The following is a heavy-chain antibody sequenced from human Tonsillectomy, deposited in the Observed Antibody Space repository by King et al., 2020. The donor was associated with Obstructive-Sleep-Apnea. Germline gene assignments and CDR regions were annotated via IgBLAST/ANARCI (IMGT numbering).Heavy chain of an antibody. D-gene: IGHD3-22*01. CDR3: ARDKVYYDSSGPSRYFDL. CDR2: ITCSGGRT. V-gene: IGHV3-23*04. CDR1: GFTFSIQA. J-gene: IGHJ2*01. Sequence: VQLVESGGGLVQPGGSLRLSCAASGFTFSIQAMSWVRQAPGKGLEWVTAITCSGGRTYYADSLKGRFTISRDNSKNTLYVQMTSLRADDTAVYYCARDKVYYDSSGPSRYFDLWGRGTLVTVSS.